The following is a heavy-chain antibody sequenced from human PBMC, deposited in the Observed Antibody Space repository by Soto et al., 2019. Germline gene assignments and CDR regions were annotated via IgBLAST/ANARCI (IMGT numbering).Heavy chain of an antibody. CDR3: AREYGSYLGFDY. J-gene: IGHJ4*02. CDR2: INAGNGNT. D-gene: IGHD1-26*01. V-gene: IGHV1-3*01. Sequence: ASVKVSCKASGYTFTSYAMHWVRQAHGQRLEWMGWINAGNGNTKYAQKLQGRVTMTTDTSTSTAYMELRSLRSDDTAVYYCAREYGSYLGFDYWGQGTLVTVSS. CDR1: GYTFTSYA.